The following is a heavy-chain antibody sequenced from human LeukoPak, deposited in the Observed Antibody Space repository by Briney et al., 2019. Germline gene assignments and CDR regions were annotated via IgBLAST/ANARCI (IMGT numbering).Heavy chain of an antibody. CDR3: ARSFMVRGVIREDY. CDR1: GGSISSYY. D-gene: IGHD3-10*01. J-gene: IGHJ4*02. V-gene: IGHV4-4*07. CDR2: IYTSGST. Sequence: SETLSLTCSVSGGSISSYYWSWIRQPAGKGLEWIGRIYTSGSTNYNPSLKSRVTMSVDTSKSQFSLKLSSVTAADTAVYYCARSFMVRGVIREDYWGQGTLVTVSS.